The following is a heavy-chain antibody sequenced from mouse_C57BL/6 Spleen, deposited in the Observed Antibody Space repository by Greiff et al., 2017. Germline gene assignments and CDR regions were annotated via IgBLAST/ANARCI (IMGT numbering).Heavy chain of an antibody. V-gene: IGHV1-42*01. Sequence: VQLQQSGPELVKPGASVKMSCKASGYSFTGYYMNWVKQSPEQSLEWIGEINPSTGGTTYNEKFKTKATLTVDKSSSTAYMQLKSLTSEDSAVYYCARYTAQATLGYWGQGTAVTVSS. CDR3: ARYTAQATLGY. CDR1: GYSFTGYY. J-gene: IGHJ4*01. CDR2: INPSTGGT. D-gene: IGHD3-2*02.